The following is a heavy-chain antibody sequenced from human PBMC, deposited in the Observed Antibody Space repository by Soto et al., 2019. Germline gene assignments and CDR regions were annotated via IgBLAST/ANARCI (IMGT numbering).Heavy chain of an antibody. V-gene: IGHV1-69*02. CDR2: IIPILGIA. Sequence: QVQLVQSGAEVKKPGSSVKVSCKASGGTFSSYTISWVRQAPGQGLEWMGRIIPILGIANYAQKFQGRVTITADKSTSTAYMELSSLRSEDTAVDYCARTGYGGKGTFDYWGQGTLVTVSS. CDR3: ARTGYGGKGTFDY. D-gene: IGHD4-17*01. J-gene: IGHJ4*02. CDR1: GGTFSSYT.